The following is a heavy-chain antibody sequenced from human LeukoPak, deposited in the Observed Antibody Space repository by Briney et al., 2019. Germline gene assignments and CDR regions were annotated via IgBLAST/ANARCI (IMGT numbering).Heavy chain of an antibody. Sequence: SGPTLVNPTQTLTLTCTFSGFSLSTSGMCVSWIRQPPGKALEWLARIDWDDDKYYSTSLKTRLTISKGTSKNQVVLTMTNMDPVDTATYYCARIRYYDSSGSHLEYFQHWGQGTLVTVSS. CDR3: ARIRYYDSSGSHLEYFQH. CDR2: IDWDDDK. V-gene: IGHV2-70*11. CDR1: GFSLSTSGMC. J-gene: IGHJ1*01. D-gene: IGHD3-22*01.